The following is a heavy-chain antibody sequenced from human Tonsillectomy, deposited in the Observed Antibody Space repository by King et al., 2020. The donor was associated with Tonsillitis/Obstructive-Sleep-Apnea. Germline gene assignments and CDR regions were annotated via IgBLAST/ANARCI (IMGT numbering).Heavy chain of an antibody. CDR2: INHSGST. J-gene: IGHJ4*02. Sequence: VQLQQWGAGLLKPSETLSLTCAVYGGSFSGYYWSWIRQPPGKGLEWIGEINHSGSTNYNPSLKSRVTISVETSKNQFSLKLSSVTAADTAVYYCARGVIRITIFGVVDLRILEYYFDYWGQGTLVTVSS. CDR1: GGSFSGYY. CDR3: ARGVIRITIFGVVDLRILEYYFDY. D-gene: IGHD3-3*01. V-gene: IGHV4-34*01.